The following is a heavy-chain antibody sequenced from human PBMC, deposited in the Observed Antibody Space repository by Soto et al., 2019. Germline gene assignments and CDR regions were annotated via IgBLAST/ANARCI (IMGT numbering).Heavy chain of an antibody. CDR2: ISSDGKTT. J-gene: IGHJ4*01. V-gene: IGHV3-30*18. CDR3: AKEIAVAGDLDY. Sequence: GGSLRLSCVASGFTFSRYGIHWVRQAPGKGLEWVGVISSDGKTTYYANSVKGRFTISRDNSKNTLYLQMDSLRREDTAVYYCAKEIAVAGDLDYWGHGTLVTSPQ. D-gene: IGHD6-19*01. CDR1: GFTFSRYG.